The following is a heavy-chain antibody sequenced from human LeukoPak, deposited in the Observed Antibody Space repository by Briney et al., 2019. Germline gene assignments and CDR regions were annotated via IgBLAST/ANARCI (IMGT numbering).Heavy chain of an antibody. Sequence: ASVKVSCKASGYTFTAYFMHWVRQAPGQGPEWMGWINPNSGGTNWTQNFQGRVTMTRDTSISTAYMDLNGLRSDDTAVYYCARGLAVVPGAIDLWGQGTLVTVSS. CDR2: INPNSGGT. V-gene: IGHV1-2*02. D-gene: IGHD2-2*01. CDR1: GYTFTAYF. CDR3: ARGLAVVPGAIDL. J-gene: IGHJ4*02.